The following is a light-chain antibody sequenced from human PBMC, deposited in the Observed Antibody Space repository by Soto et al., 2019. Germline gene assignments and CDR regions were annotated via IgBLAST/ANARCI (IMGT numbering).Light chain of an antibody. CDR2: GVS. CDR3: QSYNDWPFA. V-gene: IGKV3-15*01. Sequence: EIVLTQSPGTLSLSPGERATLSCRASQSVSSSYLAWYQHKPGQSPRLLIYGVSTRVAGVPSRFSGGGSATDFTLTISSLQSEDFAVYYCQSYNDWPFAFGQGTKLEI. CDR1: QSVSSSY. J-gene: IGKJ2*01.